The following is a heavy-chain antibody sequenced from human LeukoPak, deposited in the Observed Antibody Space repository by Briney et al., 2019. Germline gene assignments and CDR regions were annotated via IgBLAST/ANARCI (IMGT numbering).Heavy chain of an antibody. Sequence: GGSLRLSCAASGFTFSNYWMSWVRQAPGKGLEWVSAISGSGGSTYYADSVKGRFTISRDNSKNTLYLQMNSLRAEDTAVYYCAKCGDYNFDYWGQGTLVTVSS. CDR2: ISGSGGST. CDR3: AKCGDYNFDY. J-gene: IGHJ4*02. CDR1: GFTFSNYW. D-gene: IGHD4-17*01. V-gene: IGHV3-23*01.